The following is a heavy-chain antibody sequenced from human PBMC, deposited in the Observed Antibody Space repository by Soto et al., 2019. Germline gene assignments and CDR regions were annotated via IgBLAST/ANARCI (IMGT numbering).Heavy chain of an antibody. Sequence: QVQLVESGGGVVQPGRSLRLSCAASGFTFRNYGMHWVRQAPAKGLEWVALVWYDGGNKNYVDSVKGRFTISRDNSKNTLYLQMNSLRDXXXXXXXXXXXXXXXXXXXXXXYGMDVWGQGTTVTVXS. V-gene: IGHV3-33*01. CDR1: GFTFRNYG. CDR2: VWYDGGNK. J-gene: IGHJ6*02. CDR3: XXXXXXXXXXXXXXYGMDV.